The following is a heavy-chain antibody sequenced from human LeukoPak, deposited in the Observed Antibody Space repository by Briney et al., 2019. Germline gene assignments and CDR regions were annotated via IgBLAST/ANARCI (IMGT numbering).Heavy chain of an antibody. CDR2: IYHSGST. CDR3: ARDPITMVRGRTKGSLDV. CDR1: GYSISSGYY. Sequence: SETLSLTCTVSGYSISSGYYWGWIRQPPGKGLEWIGSIYHSGSTYYNPSLKSRVTISVDTSKNQFSLKLSSVTAADTAVYYCARDPITMVRGRTKGSLDVWGQGTTVTVSS. J-gene: IGHJ6*02. V-gene: IGHV4-38-2*02. D-gene: IGHD3-10*01.